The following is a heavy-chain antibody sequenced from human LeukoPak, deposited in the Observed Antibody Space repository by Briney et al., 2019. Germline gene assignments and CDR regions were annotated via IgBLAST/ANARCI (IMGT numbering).Heavy chain of an antibody. V-gene: IGHV5-51*01. CDR2: IYPGDSDT. CDR1: GYSFTSYW. Sequence: GESLQISCKGSGYSFTSYWIGWVRQVPGKGLEWMGIIYPGDSDTRYSPSFQGQVTISADKSISTAYLQWSSLKASDTAMYYCALLSVYDLPRDYWGQGTLVTASS. CDR3: ALLSVYDLPRDY. D-gene: IGHD5/OR15-5a*01. J-gene: IGHJ4*02.